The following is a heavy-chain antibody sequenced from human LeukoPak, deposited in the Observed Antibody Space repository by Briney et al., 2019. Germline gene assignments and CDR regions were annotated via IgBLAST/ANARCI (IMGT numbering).Heavy chain of an antibody. CDR3: AKGHDYSDSSVDY. V-gene: IGHV3-30*02. D-gene: IGHD4-11*01. Sequence: GGSLRLSCAASGFTFSSYGLHWVRQAPGKGLEWVTFIRYDGSNQYYADSVKGRFAISRDNSKNTLYLQMNSLRAEDTAVYYCAKGHDYSDSSVDYWGQGTLVTVSS. J-gene: IGHJ4*02. CDR2: IRYDGSNQ. CDR1: GFTFSSYG.